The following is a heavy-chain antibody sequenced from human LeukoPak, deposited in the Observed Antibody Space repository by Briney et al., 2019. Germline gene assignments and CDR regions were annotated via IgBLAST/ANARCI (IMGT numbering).Heavy chain of an antibody. CDR2: INHSGST. V-gene: IGHV4-34*01. CDR3: ARVPRVLLWFGELSSWFDP. CDR1: GGSFSGYY. J-gene: IGHJ5*02. Sequence: SETLSLTCAVYGGSFSGYYWSWIRQPPGKGLEWIGEINHSGSTNYNPSLKSRVTISVDTSKNPFSLKLSSVTAADTAVYYCARVPRVLLWFGELSSWFDPWGQGTLVTVSS. D-gene: IGHD3-10*01.